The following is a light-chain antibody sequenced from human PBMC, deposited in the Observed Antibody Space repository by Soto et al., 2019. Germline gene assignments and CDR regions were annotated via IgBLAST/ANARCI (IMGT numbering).Light chain of an antibody. J-gene: IGKJ1*01. CDR3: QQYGGSTRT. CDR1: QSIGSD. CDR2: YSS. Sequence: EIVMTQSPATLSVSPGERATLSCRASQSIGSDLAWYQQKPGQAPRLLIYYSSTRATDIPARFTGSGSGTDFTLSISRLEPEDFAVYYCQQYGGSTRTFGQGTKVDIK. V-gene: IGKV3-15*01.